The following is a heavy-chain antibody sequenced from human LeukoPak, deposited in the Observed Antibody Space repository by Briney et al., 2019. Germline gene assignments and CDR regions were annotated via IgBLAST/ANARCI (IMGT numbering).Heavy chain of an antibody. D-gene: IGHD6-13*01. CDR2: ISGSGVST. V-gene: IGHV3-23*01. J-gene: IGHJ4*02. CDR3: ASRSSSWYFDY. CDR1: GFTFSNHG. Sequence: PGGSLRLSRAASGFTFSNHGMGWVRPAPGKGLDWGSAISGSGVSTYSADSVTGRFTISRDNSKITLYLQVNSLSAEDTAVYYCASRSSSWYFDYWGQGTLVTVSS.